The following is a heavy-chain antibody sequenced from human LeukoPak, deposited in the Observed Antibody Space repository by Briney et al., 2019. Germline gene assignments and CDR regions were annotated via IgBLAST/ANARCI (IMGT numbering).Heavy chain of an antibody. CDR3: CLSSISPSYYYGIDV. CDR1: GFTFSDYY. D-gene: IGHD2-2*01. CDR2: IDRSGDTV. V-gene: IGHV3-11*01. Sequence: GGSLRLSCAASGFTFSDYYMTWIRQAPGKGLDWVSYIDRSGDTVFYADSVKGRFTMSRDNAKNSLHLQMNSLRPEDSAVYYCCLSSISPSYYYGIDVWGQGTTVSVSS. J-gene: IGHJ6*02.